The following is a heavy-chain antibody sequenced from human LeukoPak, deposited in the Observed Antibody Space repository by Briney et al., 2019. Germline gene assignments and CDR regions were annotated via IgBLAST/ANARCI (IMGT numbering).Heavy chain of an antibody. V-gene: IGHV3-21*01. CDR1: GFTLSRYR. CDR2: ISSSSSYI. J-gene: IGHJ4*02. CDR3: ARDRLIRGYSYGLDDY. D-gene: IGHD5-18*01. Sequence: GGSLRLSCAASGFTLSRYRMRWVRQARGKGGEGVSYISSSSSYIYYPDSVKCRFTVSRDNAKTSLYLQMNSLRAEDTAVYYCARDRLIRGYSYGLDDYWGQGTLVTVSS.